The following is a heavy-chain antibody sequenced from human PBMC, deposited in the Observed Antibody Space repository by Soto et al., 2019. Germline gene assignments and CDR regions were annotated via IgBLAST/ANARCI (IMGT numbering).Heavy chain of an antibody. V-gene: IGHV1-69*13. D-gene: IGHD3-9*01. CDR1: GGTFSSYA. CDR3: ARDLLRYFDWLPGYYYYGMDV. CDR2: IIPIFGTA. Sequence: SVKVSCKASGGTFSSYAISWVRQAPGQGLEWIGGIIPIFGTANYAQKFQGRVTITADESTSTAYMELSSLRSEDTAVYYCARDLLRYFDWLPGYYYYGMDVWGQGTTVTVSS. J-gene: IGHJ6*02.